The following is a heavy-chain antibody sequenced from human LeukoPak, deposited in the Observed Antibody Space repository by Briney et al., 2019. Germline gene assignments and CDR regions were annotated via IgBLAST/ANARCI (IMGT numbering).Heavy chain of an antibody. CDR2: ITGIGGGT. D-gene: IGHD2-2*01. Sequence: QSGGSLRLSCAGSGFMFDHYAMNWVRQAPGRGLEWVSVITGIGGGTYYAESVEGRFTVSRDNSKNTVYLQMSSLRADDTAVYYCAKDGGSTLPYYFDWWGQGTLVTVAS. J-gene: IGHJ4*02. CDR1: GFMFDHYA. CDR3: AKDGGSTLPYYFDW. V-gene: IGHV3-23*01.